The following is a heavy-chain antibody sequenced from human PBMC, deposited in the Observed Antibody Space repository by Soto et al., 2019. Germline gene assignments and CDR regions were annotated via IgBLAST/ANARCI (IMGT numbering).Heavy chain of an antibody. CDR2: INHSGST. Sequence: SETLSLTCAVYGGSFSGYYWSWIRQPPGKGLEWIGEINHSGSTNYNPSLKSRVTISVDTSKNQFSLKLSSVTAADTAVYYCARDINCSGGSCYRGTIDYWGQGTLVTVSS. V-gene: IGHV4-34*01. J-gene: IGHJ4*02. CDR3: ARDINCSGGSCYRGTIDY. D-gene: IGHD2-15*01. CDR1: GGSFSGYY.